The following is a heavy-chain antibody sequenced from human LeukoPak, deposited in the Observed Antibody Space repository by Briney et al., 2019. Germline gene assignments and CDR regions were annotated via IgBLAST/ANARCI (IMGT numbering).Heavy chain of an antibody. CDR2: INHSGST. CDR1: GGSFSGYY. D-gene: IGHD5-24*01. Sequence: SETLSLTCAVYGGSFSGYYWSWIRQPPGKGLEWIREINHSGSTNYNPSLKSRVTISVDTSKNQFSLKLSSVTAADTAVYYCARRDGYNYPWYFDLWGRGTLVTVSS. CDR3: ARRDGYNYPWYFDL. J-gene: IGHJ2*01. V-gene: IGHV4-34*01.